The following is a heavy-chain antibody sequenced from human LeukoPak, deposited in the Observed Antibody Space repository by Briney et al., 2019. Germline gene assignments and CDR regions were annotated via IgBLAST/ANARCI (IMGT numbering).Heavy chain of an antibody. J-gene: IGHJ3*02. D-gene: IGHD3-16*01. V-gene: IGHV1-46*02. Sequence: ASVKVSCKASGYTFNSSYMHWVRQAPGQGLEWMGIINPSDDSTRYAQKFQGRVTMTKDTSTNTVYMHLSSLSSDDTAVYYCARLGRGSHSGRAFDIWGQGTMVTVSS. CDR1: GYTFNSSY. CDR2: INPSDDST. CDR3: ARLGRGSHSGRAFDI.